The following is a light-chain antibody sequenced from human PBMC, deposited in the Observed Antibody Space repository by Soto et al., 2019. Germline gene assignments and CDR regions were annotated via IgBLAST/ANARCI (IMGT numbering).Light chain of an antibody. V-gene: IGLV1-40*01. CDR1: PSNIGAGFD. CDR2: GTT. J-gene: IGLJ3*02. CDR3: QSYDTSLSGAWV. Sequence: QSVLTQPPSVSGAPGQRITIYCTGSPSNIGAGFDVHWYQQFPGTAPKLLIYGTTSRPSGVPDRFSGSQSGTSASLAITGLQAGDEADYYCQSYDTSLSGAWVFGGGTKLTVL.